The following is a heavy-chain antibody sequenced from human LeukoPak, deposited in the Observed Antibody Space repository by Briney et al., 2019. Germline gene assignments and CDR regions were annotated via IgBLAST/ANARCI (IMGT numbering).Heavy chain of an antibody. CDR2: IWYDGSDK. V-gene: IGHV3-33*01. CDR3: ARDTSRTADY. Sequence: GSLRLSCAASGFTFSSYTMHWVRQAPGKGLEWVAVIWYDGSDKYYADSVKGRFTISRDNSKNTLYLQMNSLRAEDTAVYYCARDTSRTADYWGQGTLVTVSS. J-gene: IGHJ4*02. CDR1: GFTFSSYT.